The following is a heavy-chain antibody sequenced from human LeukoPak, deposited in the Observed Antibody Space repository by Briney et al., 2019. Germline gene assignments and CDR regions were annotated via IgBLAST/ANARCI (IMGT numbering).Heavy chain of an antibody. CDR3: ARGGYSDYDSNY. J-gene: IGHJ4*02. CDR2: IIPNSGGT. V-gene: IGHV1-2*02. Sequence: ASVKVSCKASGYTFTDYYMHWVRHAPGQGLEWMGWIIPNSGGTNYAQKFQGRVTMTRDTSITTAYMELSRLRSDDTAVYYCARGGYSDYDSNYWGQGTLVTVSS. CDR1: GYTFTDYY. D-gene: IGHD5-12*01.